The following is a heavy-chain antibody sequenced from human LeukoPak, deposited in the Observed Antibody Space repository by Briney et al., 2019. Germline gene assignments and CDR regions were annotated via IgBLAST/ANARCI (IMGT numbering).Heavy chain of an antibody. CDR1: GFTVSSNY. D-gene: IGHD5-12*01. CDR2: IYSGGST. Sequence: GGSLRLSCAASGFTVSSNYMSWVRQAPGKGLEWVSVIYSGGSTYYADSVKGRFTISRDNSKNTLYLQMNSLRAEGTAVYYCAKRWGAVATNNIDYWGQGTLVTVSS. J-gene: IGHJ4*02. V-gene: IGHV3-53*05. CDR3: AKRWGAVATNNIDY.